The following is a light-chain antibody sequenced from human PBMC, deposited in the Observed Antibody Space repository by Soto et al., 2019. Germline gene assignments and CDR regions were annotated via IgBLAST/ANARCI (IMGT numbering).Light chain of an antibody. J-gene: IGLJ2*01. CDR2: QDS. V-gene: IGLV3-1*01. Sequence: SYELTQPPSVSVSPGQTASITCSGDKLGDKYAFWYQQKPGQSPVLVIYQDSKRPSGIPERFSGSNSGDTATLTISGTQAMDEADYYCQAWDSSTGVFGGRTKLTL. CDR3: QAWDSSTGV. CDR1: KLGDKY.